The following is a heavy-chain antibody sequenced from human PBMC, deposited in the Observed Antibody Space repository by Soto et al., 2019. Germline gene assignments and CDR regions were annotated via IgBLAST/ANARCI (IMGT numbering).Heavy chain of an antibody. CDR2: INHSGST. CDR1: GGSFSGYY. V-gene: IGHV4-34*01. J-gene: IGHJ6*02. CDR3: ARGRRVWFGESVFSHISYYGMDV. D-gene: IGHD3-10*01. Sequence: QVQLQQWGAGLLKPSETLSLTCAVYGGSFSGYYWSWIRQPPGKGLEWIGEINHSGSTNYNPSLKSRDTISVDTSKNQFSLKLSSVTAADTAVYYCARGRRVWFGESVFSHISYYGMDVWGQGTTVTVSS.